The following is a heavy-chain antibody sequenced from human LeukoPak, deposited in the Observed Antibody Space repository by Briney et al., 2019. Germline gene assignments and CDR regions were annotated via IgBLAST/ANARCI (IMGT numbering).Heavy chain of an antibody. V-gene: IGHV3-7*01. CDR1: GFTFSSYW. J-gene: IGHJ4*02. CDR2: IKQDGSGK. CDR3: ARDFNSIFPPDYFDY. Sequence: PGGSLRLSCAASGFTFSSYWMSWVRQAPGKGLEWVANIKQDGSGKYYVDSVKGRFTISRDNAKNSLYLQMNSLRAEDTAVYYCARDFNSIFPPDYFDYWGQGTLVTVSS. D-gene: IGHD3-3*01.